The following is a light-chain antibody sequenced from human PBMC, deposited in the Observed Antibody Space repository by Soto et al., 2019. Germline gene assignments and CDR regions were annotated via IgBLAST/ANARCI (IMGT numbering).Light chain of an antibody. CDR3: CSYATNRILI. Sequence: SALTQPAAVSGSPGQSITISCTGTSNDLGSYDLVSWYQQHPGKTPKLIIYEATKRPSGVSNRLSGSKSGKTASLTISGLQTEDEADYYCCSYATNRILIFGGGTKLTVL. J-gene: IGLJ2*01. CDR2: EAT. CDR1: SNDLGSYDL. V-gene: IGLV2-23*01.